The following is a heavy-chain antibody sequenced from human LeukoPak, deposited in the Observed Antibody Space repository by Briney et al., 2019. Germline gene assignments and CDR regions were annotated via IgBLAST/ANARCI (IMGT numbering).Heavy chain of an antibody. CDR3: ARVYYSNSYDYWYFDL. CDR1: GGSISSYY. Sequence: SETLSLTCTVSGGSISSYYWSWIRQPPGKGLEWIGEINHSGSTNYNPSLKSRVTISVDTSKNQFSLKLSSVTAADTAVYYCARVYYSNSYDYWYFDLWGRGTLVTVSS. J-gene: IGHJ2*01. V-gene: IGHV4-34*01. D-gene: IGHD6-13*01. CDR2: INHSGST.